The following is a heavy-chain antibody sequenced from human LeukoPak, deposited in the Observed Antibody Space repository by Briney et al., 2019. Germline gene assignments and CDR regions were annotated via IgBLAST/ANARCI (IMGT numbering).Heavy chain of an antibody. J-gene: IGHJ4*02. CDR3: ARDPNQRGEWGYFDY. CDR1: GYTFTSYY. CDR2: INPSGGST. V-gene: IGHV1-46*01. Sequence: GASVKVSCKASGYTFTSYYMHWVRQAPGQGLEWMGIINPSGGSTSYAQKFQGRVTMTRDMSTSTVYMELSSLRSEDTAVYYCARDPNQRGEWGYFDYWGQGTLVTVSS. D-gene: IGHD3-16*01.